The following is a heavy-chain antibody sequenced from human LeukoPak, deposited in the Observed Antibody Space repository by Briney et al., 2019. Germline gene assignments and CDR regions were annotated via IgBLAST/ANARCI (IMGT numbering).Heavy chain of an antibody. D-gene: IGHD6-6*01. J-gene: IGHJ4*02. CDR1: GFTFSSYA. Sequence: GGSLRLSCAASGFTFSSYAMSWVRQAPGKGLEWVSVISGSGGSTYYADSVKGRFTISRDNSKNTLYLQMNSLRAEDTAVYYCAKDRIAARHYFDYWGQGTLVTVSS. CDR3: AKDRIAARHYFDY. V-gene: IGHV3-23*01. CDR2: ISGSGGST.